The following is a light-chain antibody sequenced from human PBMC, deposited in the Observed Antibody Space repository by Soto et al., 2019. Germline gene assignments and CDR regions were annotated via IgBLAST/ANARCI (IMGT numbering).Light chain of an antibody. V-gene: IGKV1-27*01. CDR3: QKYDIATLT. Sequence: DIQMTQSPSSLSASLGDKVTLTCRASEAIAHYLAWYQQKPGKAPRVLLHHTSILQSGVPSRFSGRGNGTDFNVTITSLQPEDVAPYFCQKYDIATLTFGVGTKVEI. CDR2: HTS. J-gene: IGKJ4*01. CDR1: EAIAHY.